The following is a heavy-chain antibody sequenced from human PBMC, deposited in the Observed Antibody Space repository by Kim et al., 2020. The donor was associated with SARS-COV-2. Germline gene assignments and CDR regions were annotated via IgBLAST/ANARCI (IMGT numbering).Heavy chain of an antibody. CDR3: SRDPRPLDF. CDR1: GFTFSKFY. Sequence: GGSLRLSCEASGFTFSKFYMTWLRQAPGRSLEWLSYISGYSRDISYADSVKGRFTISRDNGKNSLYLQMNSLRVEDTAVYYCSRDPRPLDFWGQGTLVTVSS. J-gene: IGHJ4*02. D-gene: IGHD6-6*01. V-gene: IGHV3-11*06. CDR2: ISGYSRDI.